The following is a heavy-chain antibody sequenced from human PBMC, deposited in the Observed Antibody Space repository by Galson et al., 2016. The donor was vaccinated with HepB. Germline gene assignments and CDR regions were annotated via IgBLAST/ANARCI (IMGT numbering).Heavy chain of an antibody. V-gene: IGHV4-39*01. Sequence: SETLSLTCSVSGGSISSSTNAWAWIRQPPGRGLEWIGIIFKTGRTFYNPSLKSRVTMSIDASKNQFFLNLKSMTAADSAFYYCAWDAPGDPWGQGTLVTVSS. D-gene: IGHD1-14*01. CDR1: GGSISSSTNA. CDR3: AWDAPGDP. J-gene: IGHJ5*02. CDR2: IFKTGRT.